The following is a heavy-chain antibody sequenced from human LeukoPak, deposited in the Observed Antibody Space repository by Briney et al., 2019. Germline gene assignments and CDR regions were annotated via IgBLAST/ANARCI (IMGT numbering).Heavy chain of an antibody. Sequence: KHSETLSLTCTVSRGFINSHYWGWIRQPPGKRLEWIGYIYYRGGPNYNPSLTRRVAISVDTSKNQFSLILSSVTAADTAVYYCARLRSEATSFFDYWGQGALVTVSS. CDR1: RGFINSHY. V-gene: IGHV4-59*08. CDR2: IYYRGGP. CDR3: ARLRSEATSFFDY. D-gene: IGHD5-24*01. J-gene: IGHJ4*02.